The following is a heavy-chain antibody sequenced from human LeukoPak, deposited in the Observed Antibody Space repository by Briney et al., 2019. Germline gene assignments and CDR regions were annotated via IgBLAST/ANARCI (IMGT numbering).Heavy chain of an antibody. Sequence: PSETLSLTCTVSGGSISSSSYYWGWIRQPPGKGLEWIGSIYYSGSTYYNPSLKSRVTISVDTSKNQFSLKLGSVTAADTAVYYCATVTTQGGAFDIWGQGTMVTVSS. CDR2: IYYSGST. D-gene: IGHD4-17*01. V-gene: IGHV4-39*01. CDR1: GGSISSSSYY. J-gene: IGHJ3*02. CDR3: ATVTTQGGAFDI.